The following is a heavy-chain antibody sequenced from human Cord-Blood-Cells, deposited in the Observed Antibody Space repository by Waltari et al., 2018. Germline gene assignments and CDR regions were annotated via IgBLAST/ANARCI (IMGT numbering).Heavy chain of an antibody. CDR1: GFTFSSYG. J-gene: IGHJ4*02. V-gene: IGHV3-33*01. CDR2: IWYDGSNK. CDR3: ARGSRRNSGWSFDY. Sequence: QVQLVESGGGVVQPGRPLRLSCAASGFTFSSYGMHWVRQAPGKGLEWVAVIWYDGSNKYYADSVKGRFTISRDNSKNTLYLQMNSLRAEDTAVYYCARGSRRNSGWSFDYWGQGTLVTVSS. D-gene: IGHD6-19*01.